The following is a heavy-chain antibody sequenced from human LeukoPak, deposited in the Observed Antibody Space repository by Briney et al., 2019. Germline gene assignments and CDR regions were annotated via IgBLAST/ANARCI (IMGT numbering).Heavy chain of an antibody. Sequence: GESLKISCKGSGYSFTSYWIGWVRQMPGKGLEWMGIIYPGDSDTRYSPSFQGQVTISADKSISTAYLQWSSLKASDTAMYYCARQGRVVVTAIPRPAGAFDIWGQGTMVTVSS. V-gene: IGHV5-51*01. D-gene: IGHD2-21*02. CDR2: IYPGDSDT. CDR1: GYSFTSYW. J-gene: IGHJ3*02. CDR3: ARQGRVVVTAIPRPAGAFDI.